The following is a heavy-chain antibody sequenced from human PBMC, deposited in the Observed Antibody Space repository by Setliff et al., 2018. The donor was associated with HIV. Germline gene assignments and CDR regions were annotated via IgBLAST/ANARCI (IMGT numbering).Heavy chain of an antibody. D-gene: IGHD5-18*01. J-gene: IGHJ6*04. CDR1: GGSISSHY. CDR2: VYTRGIT. Sequence: LPETLSLTCSVSGGSISSHYWSWIRQSPGKGLEWIGYVYTRGITSYNPSLKSRVTTSVDTSKNQFSLKLSSVTAADTAVYYCATRGYSYGPSHVWGKGTTVTVSS. V-gene: IGHV4-4*08. CDR3: ATRGYSYGPSHV.